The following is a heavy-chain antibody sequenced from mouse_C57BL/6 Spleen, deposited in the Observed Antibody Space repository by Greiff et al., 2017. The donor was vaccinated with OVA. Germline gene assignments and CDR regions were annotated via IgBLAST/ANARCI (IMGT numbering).Heavy chain of an antibody. CDR3: ARVGDFYAMDY. Sequence: QVQLQQSGAELVRPGASVKLSCTASGYTFTDYYINWVKQRPGQGLEWIARIYPGSGNTYYNAKFKGKATLTAEKSSSTAYMQLSSLTSEDSAVYFCARVGDFYAMDYWGQGTSVTVSS. D-gene: IGHD4-1*01. V-gene: IGHV1-76*01. CDR2: IYPGSGNT. CDR1: GYTFTDYY. J-gene: IGHJ4*01.